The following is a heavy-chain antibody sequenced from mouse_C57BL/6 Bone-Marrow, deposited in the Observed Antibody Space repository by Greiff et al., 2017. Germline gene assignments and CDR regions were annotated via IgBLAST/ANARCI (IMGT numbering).Heavy chain of an antibody. D-gene: IGHD2-4*01. V-gene: IGHV3-6*01. J-gene: IGHJ1*03. Sequence: EVQLVESGPGLVKPSQSLSLTCSVTGYSITSGYYWNWIRQFPGNKLEWMGYISYDGSNNYNPSLKNRIAITRDTSKNQFFLKLNSVTTEDTATYYWAREPLRQDWYFDVWGTGTTVTVSS. CDR3: AREPLRQDWYFDV. CDR1: GYSITSGYY. CDR2: ISYDGSN.